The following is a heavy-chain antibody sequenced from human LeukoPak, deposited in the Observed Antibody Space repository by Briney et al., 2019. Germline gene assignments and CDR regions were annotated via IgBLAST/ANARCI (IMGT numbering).Heavy chain of an antibody. CDR2: IYTGGNT. CDR1: GGSISSYY. J-gene: IGHJ4*02. Sequence: PSETLSLTCTVSGGSISSYYWSWIRQPAGKGLEWIGRIYTGGNTNYNPSLKSRATLSVDKSKNQFSLKMSSVTAADTAVYFCARGSSSGWSRENYLDYWGQGTLVTVSS. V-gene: IGHV4-4*07. CDR3: ARGSSSGWSRENYLDY. D-gene: IGHD6-19*01.